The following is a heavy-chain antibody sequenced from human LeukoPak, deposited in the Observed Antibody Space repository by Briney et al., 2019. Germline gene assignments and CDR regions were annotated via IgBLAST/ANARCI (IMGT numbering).Heavy chain of an antibody. CDR3: VSFYETY. J-gene: IGHJ4*02. V-gene: IGHV3-74*01. CDR1: GNYW. D-gene: IGHD2/OR15-2a*01. CDR2: INSDGSWT. Sequence: GGSLRLSCAASGNYWMHWVRQAPGKGLVWVSHINSDGSWTSYADSVKGRFTFSKDSAKNTVYLQMNNLRAEDTAVYYCVSFYETYWGRGTLVTVSS.